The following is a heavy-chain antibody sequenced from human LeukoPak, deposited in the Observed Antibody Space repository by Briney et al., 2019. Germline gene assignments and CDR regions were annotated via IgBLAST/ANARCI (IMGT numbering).Heavy chain of an antibody. V-gene: IGHV4-59*01. CDR3: ARAGELTEFDY. CDR1: GGSISSYY. Sequence: SETLSLTCTVSGGSISSYYWSWIRQPPGKGLEWIGYIYNSESTNYNPSLKSRVTISVDTSKNQFSLRLSSVTAADTAMYYCARAGELTEFDYWGRGTLVTVSS. D-gene: IGHD1-7*01. CDR2: IYNSEST. J-gene: IGHJ4*02.